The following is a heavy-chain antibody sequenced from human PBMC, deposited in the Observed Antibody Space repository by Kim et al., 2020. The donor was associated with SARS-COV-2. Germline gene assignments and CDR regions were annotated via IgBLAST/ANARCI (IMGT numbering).Heavy chain of an antibody. CDR2: IYYSGST. D-gene: IGHD5-18*01. Sequence: SETLSLTCTVSGGSISSYYWSWIRQPPGKGLEWIGYIYYSGSTNYNPSLKSRVTISVDPSKNQFSLKLSSVTAADTAVFYCARTPKDTAMVTRYFVLWG. J-gene: IGHJ2*01. V-gene: IGHV4-59*13. CDR1: GGSISSYY. CDR3: ARTPKDTAMVTRYFVL.